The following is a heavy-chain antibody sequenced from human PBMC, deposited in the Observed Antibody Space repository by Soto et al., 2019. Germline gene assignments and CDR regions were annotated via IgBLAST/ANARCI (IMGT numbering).Heavy chain of an antibody. CDR3: ARPFDTSNWYDF. D-gene: IGHD2-2*01. J-gene: IGHJ5*01. Sequence: ESLKLSCKASGYSFTSYWIVWVRQMPGKGLELMGIIYPEDSDTRYSPSFRGQVTISADKSISTAYLQWSSLRASDTAMYYRARPFDTSNWYDFWGQGTLVTVSS. CDR2: IYPEDSDT. CDR1: GYSFTSYW. V-gene: IGHV5-51*01.